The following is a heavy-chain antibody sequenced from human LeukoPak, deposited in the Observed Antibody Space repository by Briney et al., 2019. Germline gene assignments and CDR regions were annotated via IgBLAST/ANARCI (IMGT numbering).Heavy chain of an antibody. D-gene: IGHD2/OR15-2a*01. Sequence: PGGSLRLSCAASGFTVSDNYMTWVRQAPGKGLEWVSSIYSAGATHYTESVKGRFTISRDNFKNTLYLQMNSLRAEDTAVYYCAKDSPYGGSFYYIDYWGQGTLVTVSS. J-gene: IGHJ4*02. CDR1: GFTVSDNY. CDR3: AKDSPYGGSFYYIDY. V-gene: IGHV3-53*01. CDR2: IYSAGAT.